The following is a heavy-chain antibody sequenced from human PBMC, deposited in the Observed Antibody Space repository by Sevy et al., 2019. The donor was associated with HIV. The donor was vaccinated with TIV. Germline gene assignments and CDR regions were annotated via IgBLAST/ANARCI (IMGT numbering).Heavy chain of an antibody. V-gene: IGHV4-39*01. J-gene: IGHJ6*02. CDR1: GGSISSSSYY. CDR2: IYYSGST. Sequence: SETLSLTCTVSGGSISSSSYYWGWIRQPPGKGLEWIGSIYYSGSTYYNPSLKSRVTISVDTSKNQFSLKLSSVTAADTAVYYCASPTGGGEVLRFLEWFHDYYGMDVWGQGTTVTVSS. D-gene: IGHD3-3*01. CDR3: ASPTGGGEVLRFLEWFHDYYGMDV.